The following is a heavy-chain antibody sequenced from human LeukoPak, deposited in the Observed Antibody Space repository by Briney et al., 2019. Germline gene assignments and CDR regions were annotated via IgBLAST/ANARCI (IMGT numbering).Heavy chain of an antibody. V-gene: IGHV4-34*01. J-gene: IGHJ6*03. CDR2: INHSGST. CDR1: GGSFSGYY. Sequence: SETLSLTCAVYGGSFSGYYWSWIRQPPGKGLEWIGEINHSGSTNYNPSLKSRVTISVDTSKNQFSLKLSSVTAADTAVYYCARARKTPKYYYMDVWGKGTTVTVSS. CDR3: ARARKTPKYYYMDV.